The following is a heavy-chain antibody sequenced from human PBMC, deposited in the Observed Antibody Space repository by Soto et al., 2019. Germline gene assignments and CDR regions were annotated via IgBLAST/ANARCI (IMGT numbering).Heavy chain of an antibody. D-gene: IGHD1-26*01. V-gene: IGHV4-59*01. CDR3: ARDQSGGSLDY. CDR1: GGSISGYY. CDR2: VYFTGST. J-gene: IGHJ4*02. Sequence: SETLSLTCTVSGGSISGYYWSWIRQPPGKGLEWIGYVYFTGSTDYNPSLKSRVTISLDTSKNQLSLKLNSVTAADTAVYYCARDQSGGSLDYWGQGTLVTVSS.